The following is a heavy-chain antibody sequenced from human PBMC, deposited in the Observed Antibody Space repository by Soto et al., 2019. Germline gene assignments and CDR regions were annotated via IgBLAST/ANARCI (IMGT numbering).Heavy chain of an antibody. CDR2: IYWNNDK. Sequence: SGPTLVNPTQTLTLTCTFSGFSLSTSGVGVGWIRQPPGKALEWLALIYWNNDKRYRPSLKSRLTITKYTSKNQVVLTMTNMDPVDTATYYCARWPGIAVAGTPGGYYYYYGMDVWGQGT. CDR1: GFSLSTSGVG. J-gene: IGHJ6*02. CDR3: ARWPGIAVAGTPGGYYYYYGMDV. V-gene: IGHV2-5*01. D-gene: IGHD6-19*01.